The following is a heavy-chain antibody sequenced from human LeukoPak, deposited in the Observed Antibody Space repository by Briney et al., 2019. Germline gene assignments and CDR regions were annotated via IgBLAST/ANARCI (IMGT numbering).Heavy chain of an antibody. CDR1: GYTFTNYG. CDR3: ARRDDSSGYYYFDY. V-gene: IGHV1-18*01. CDR2: ISAYNGNT. D-gene: IGHD3-22*01. Sequence: GASVKVSCKASGYTFTNYGISWVRQAPGQGLEWMGWISAYNGNTNYAQKLQGRVTMTTDTSTSTAYMELRSLRSDDTAVYYCARRDDSSGYYYFDYWGQGTLVTVSS. J-gene: IGHJ4*02.